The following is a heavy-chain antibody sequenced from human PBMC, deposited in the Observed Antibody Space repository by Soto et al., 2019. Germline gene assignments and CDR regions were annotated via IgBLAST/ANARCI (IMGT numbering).Heavy chain of an antibody. CDR1: GFIFTSSA. V-gene: IGHV1-58*01. J-gene: IGHJ4*02. CDR2: LVVGSGNT. CDR3: AAVPVLRFLKWLPAYFDY. D-gene: IGHD3-3*01. Sequence: SGKVCCKNSGFIFTSSAVQWVRQDRGQRLEWIGWLVVGSGNTHYAQHFQERVTLTRDMSTGTAYMELSSLRSEDTAVYYCAAVPVLRFLKWLPAYFDYWGQGTLVTVSS.